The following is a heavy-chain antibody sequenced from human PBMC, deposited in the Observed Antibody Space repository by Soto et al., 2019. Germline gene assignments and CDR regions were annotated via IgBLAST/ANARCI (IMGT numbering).Heavy chain of an antibody. CDR1: GFTFSSYE. D-gene: IGHD2-2*01. CDR2: ISSSGSTI. J-gene: IGHJ6*02. Sequence: GGSLRLSCAASGFTFSSYEMNWVRQAPGKGLEWVSYISSSGSTIYYADSVKGRFTIPRDNAKNSLYLQMNSLRAEDTAVYYCARDVPAAIYYYYGMDVWGQGTTVTVSS. CDR3: ARDVPAAIYYYYGMDV. V-gene: IGHV3-48*03.